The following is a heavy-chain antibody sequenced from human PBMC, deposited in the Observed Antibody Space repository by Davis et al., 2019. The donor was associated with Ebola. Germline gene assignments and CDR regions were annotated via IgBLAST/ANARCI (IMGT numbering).Heavy chain of an antibody. V-gene: IGHV6-1*01. CDR3: ARGWLRASFDY. Sequence: PSETLSLTCAISGDSVSSGGWNWIRQSPSRGLEWLGRTYYSSKWYHDYATSVKSRITINLDTSKNQFSLHLTSVSPEDTAVYYCARGWLRASFDYWGQGTLVTVSS. J-gene: IGHJ4*02. D-gene: IGHD6-19*01. CDR2: TYYSSKWYH. CDR1: GDSVSSGG.